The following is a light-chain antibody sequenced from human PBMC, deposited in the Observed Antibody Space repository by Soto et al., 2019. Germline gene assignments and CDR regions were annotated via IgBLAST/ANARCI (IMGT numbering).Light chain of an antibody. V-gene: IGKV3-11*01. Sequence: EIVLTQSPAPLSLSPGDRATLSCGASQSVSNYLAWYQQKPGQAPRLLIYDASNRATGIPARFSGSGSGTDFTLTISSLEPEDFAVYYCQQRSKWPLTFGGGTKVDIK. CDR1: QSVSNY. CDR3: QQRSKWPLT. CDR2: DAS. J-gene: IGKJ4*01.